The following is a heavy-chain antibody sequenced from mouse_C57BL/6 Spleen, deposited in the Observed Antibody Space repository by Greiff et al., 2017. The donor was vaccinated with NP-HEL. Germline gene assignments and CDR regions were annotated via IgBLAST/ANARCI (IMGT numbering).Heavy chain of an antibody. CDR3: LYAAY. CDR2: IRLKSDNYAT. Sequence: EVQVVESGGGLVQPGGSMKLSCVASGFTFSNYWMNWVRQSPEKGLEWVAQIRLKSDNYATHYAESVKGRFTISRDDSKSSVYLQMNNLRAEDTGIYYCLYAAYWGQGTLVTVSA. CDR1: GFTFSNYW. D-gene: IGHD2-3*01. J-gene: IGHJ3*01. V-gene: IGHV6-3*01.